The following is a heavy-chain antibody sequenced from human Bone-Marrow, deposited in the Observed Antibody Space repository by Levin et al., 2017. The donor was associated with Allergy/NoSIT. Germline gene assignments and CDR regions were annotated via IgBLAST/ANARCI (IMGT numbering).Heavy chain of an antibody. CDR2: ISSDGSHK. D-gene: IGHD3-10*01. CDR3: GKVWRINMIRGVIGGIDY. J-gene: IGHJ4*02. CDR1: GFTFRTYG. V-gene: IGHV3-30*18. Sequence: PGGSLRLSCAASGFTFRTYGMHWVRQAPGKGLEWVAVISSDGSHKYYADSVKGRFTISRDNSKNTLYLQMNSLRSEDTAVYRCGKVWRINMIRGVIGGIDYWGRGTLVTVSS.